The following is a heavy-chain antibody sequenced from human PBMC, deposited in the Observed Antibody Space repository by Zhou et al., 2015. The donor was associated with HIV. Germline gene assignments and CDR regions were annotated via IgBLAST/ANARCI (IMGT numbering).Heavy chain of an antibody. CDR3: GRDKILGVIIYFYYYGMDV. J-gene: IGHJ6*02. V-gene: IGHV1-46*01. CDR1: GYTFTSYY. Sequence: QVHLMQSGDEVKKPGASVNISCEASGYTFTSYYMHWVRQAPGQAPEWLGTINPSDGTTTYAQRFQGRVTMTADTSTNTVYMELSGLRSEDTAVYYCGRDKILGVIIYFYYYGMDVWGQGTTVTVSS. D-gene: IGHD3-3*01. CDR2: INPSDGTT.